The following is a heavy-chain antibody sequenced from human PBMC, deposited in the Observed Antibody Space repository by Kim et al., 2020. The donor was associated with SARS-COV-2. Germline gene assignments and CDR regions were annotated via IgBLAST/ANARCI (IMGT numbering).Heavy chain of an antibody. Sequence: SQTLSLTCAISGDSVSSNSAAWNWIRQSPSRGLEWLGRTYYRSKWYNDYAVSVKSRITINPDTSKNQFSLQLNSVTPEDTAVYYCARVYYDFWSGYIHYYYYYGMDVWGQGTTVTVSS. CDR1: GDSVSSNSAA. CDR2: TYYRSKWYN. J-gene: IGHJ6*02. D-gene: IGHD3-3*01. CDR3: ARVYYDFWSGYIHYYYYYGMDV. V-gene: IGHV6-1*01.